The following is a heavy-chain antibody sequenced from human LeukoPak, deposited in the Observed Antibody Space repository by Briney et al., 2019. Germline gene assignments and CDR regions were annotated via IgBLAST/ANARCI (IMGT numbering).Heavy chain of an antibody. CDR1: GFTFSNYT. CDR2: LSGNEDSA. CDR3: ARGSDGCSSTSCYTYYFDY. Sequence: DPGGSLRLSCAASGFTFSNYTIHWVRQAPGKGLEYVSGLSGNEDSAHYANSVEGRFIISRDNSKNTLYLQMGSLRAEDRAVYYCARGSDGCSSTSCYTYYFDYWGQGTLVTVSS. V-gene: IGHV3-64*01. J-gene: IGHJ4*02. D-gene: IGHD2-2*02.